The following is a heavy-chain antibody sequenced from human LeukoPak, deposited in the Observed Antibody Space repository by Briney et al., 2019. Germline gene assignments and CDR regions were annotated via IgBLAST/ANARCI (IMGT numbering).Heavy chain of an antibody. CDR1: GFTFIIYA. CDR3: ATDFT. V-gene: IGHV3-23*01. J-gene: IGHJ5*02. D-gene: IGHD3-3*01. Sequence: GGSLRLSCAASGFTFIIYAMSWVRQAPGKGLDCVSSISGSGGSAFYADSVKGRFTISRDNSKNTLYLQMNSLRAEDTAVYYCATDFTWGQGTLVTVSS. CDR2: ISGSGGSA.